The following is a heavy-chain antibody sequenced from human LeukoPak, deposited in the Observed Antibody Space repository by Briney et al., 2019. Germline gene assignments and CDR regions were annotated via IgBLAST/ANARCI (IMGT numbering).Heavy chain of an antibody. CDR2: IYSSGST. D-gene: IGHD6-6*01. CDR1: GGSISSYY. J-gene: IGHJ3*02. V-gene: IGHV4-4*07. CDR3: ARVTYSSSSISLDAFNI. Sequence: KPSETLSLTCTVSGGSISSYYWSWLRQPPGKGLEWIGRIYSSGSTNYNPSLKSRVTMSVDTSKNQFSLKLTSVTAADTAVYYCARVTYSSSSISLDAFNIWGQGTVVTVSS.